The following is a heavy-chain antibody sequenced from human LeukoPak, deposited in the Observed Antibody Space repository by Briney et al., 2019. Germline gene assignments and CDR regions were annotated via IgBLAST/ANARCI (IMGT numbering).Heavy chain of an antibody. V-gene: IGHV4-59*05. CDR1: GGSISGYY. J-gene: IGHJ3*02. CDR3: ARHAAIYFGVVTPRAFDI. CDR2: IYYSGST. D-gene: IGHD3-3*01. Sequence: SETLSLTCTVSGGSISGYYWSWIRQPPGKGLEWIGSIYYSGSTYYNPSLKSRVTISVDTSKNQFSLKLSSVTAADTAVYYCARHAAIYFGVVTPRAFDIWGQGTMVTVSS.